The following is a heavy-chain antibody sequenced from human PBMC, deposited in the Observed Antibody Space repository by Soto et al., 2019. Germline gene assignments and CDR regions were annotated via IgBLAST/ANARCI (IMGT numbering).Heavy chain of an antibody. Sequence: EVQLVESGGGLVQPGGSLRLSCAASGFTFSSYWMSWVRQAPGKGLEWVANLKQDGIEKYYVDSVKGRFTISRDNAKNSLYLQMNSLRAEDPAVYYGARVKSLAAQAWGQGTLVTVSS. J-gene: IGHJ4*02. CDR1: GFTFSSYW. CDR2: LKQDGIEK. CDR3: ARVKSLAAQA. V-gene: IGHV3-7*05. D-gene: IGHD6-6*01.